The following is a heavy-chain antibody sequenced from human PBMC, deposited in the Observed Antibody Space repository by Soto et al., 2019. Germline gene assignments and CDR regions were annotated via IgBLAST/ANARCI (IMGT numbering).Heavy chain of an antibody. CDR3: ARTNRYDFSSGYPRYYFDY. J-gene: IGHJ4*02. Sequence: SETLSLTCAVYGGSFSGYYWSWIRQPPGKGLEWIGEINHSGSTNYNPSLKSRVTISVDTSKNQFSLKLSSVTAADTAVYYCARTNRYDFSSGYPRYYFDYWGQGTLVTVSS. V-gene: IGHV4-34*01. CDR1: GGSFSGYY. D-gene: IGHD3-3*01. CDR2: INHSGST.